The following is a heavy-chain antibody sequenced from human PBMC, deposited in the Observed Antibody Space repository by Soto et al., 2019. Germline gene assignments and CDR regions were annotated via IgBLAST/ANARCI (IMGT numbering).Heavy chain of an antibody. V-gene: IGHV1-8*01. CDR1: GYTFTSYD. D-gene: IGHD4-17*01. J-gene: IGHJ3*02. CDR3: AGHDYAHRKAFAI. CDR2: MNPNSGNT. Sequence: GASVKVSCKASGYTFTSYDINWVRQATGQGLEWMGWMNPNSGNTGYAQKFQGRVTMTRNTSISTAYMELSSLRSEDTAVYYCAGHDYAHRKAFAIWGQGTMVTVS.